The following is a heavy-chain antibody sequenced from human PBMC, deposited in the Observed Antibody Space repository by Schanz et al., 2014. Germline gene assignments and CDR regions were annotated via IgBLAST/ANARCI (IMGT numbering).Heavy chain of an antibody. Sequence: EVQLVESGGGLVKPGGSLRLSCATSGFTFSGYAMTWVRLAPGKGLEWVSSISGSAGTTYSADSVMGRFTISRDNSKNTLYLQMQSLRVEDTAVYFCAKEGGTVTYSYYGLDVWGQGTTVTVSS. D-gene: IGHD4-17*01. CDR2: ISGSAGTT. J-gene: IGHJ6*02. V-gene: IGHV3-23*04. CDR3: AKEGGTVTYSYYGLDV. CDR1: GFTFSGYA.